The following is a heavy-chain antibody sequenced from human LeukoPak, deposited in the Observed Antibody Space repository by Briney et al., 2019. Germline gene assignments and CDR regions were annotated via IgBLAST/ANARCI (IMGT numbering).Heavy chain of an antibody. J-gene: IGHJ4*02. Sequence: GGSLRLSCAGSGFTFNNAWMTWVRKAPGKGLEWVGRIKSKTDGGTTDYAAPVKDRFTISRDDSKSTLYLQMNSLQTEDTGVYYCTTELVWFGVLAHWGQGTLATVSS. CDR2: IKSKTDGGTT. CDR1: GFTFNNAW. D-gene: IGHD3-10*01. CDR3: TTELVWFGVLAH. V-gene: IGHV3-15*01.